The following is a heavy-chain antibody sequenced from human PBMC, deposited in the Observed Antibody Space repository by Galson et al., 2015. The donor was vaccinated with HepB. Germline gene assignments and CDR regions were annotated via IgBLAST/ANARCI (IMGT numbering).Heavy chain of an antibody. Sequence: SLRLSCAASGFTFSNSFMTWVRQAPGKGLEWLSYISSDYSTIYYADAVKGRFTISRDNAKKSVYLQMNGLRVDDTAVYYCATAAGPTSEGRRSRFTFFDVFDVWGQGTMVTVSS. CDR1: GFTFSNSF. V-gene: IGHV3-48*01. CDR3: ATAAGPTSEGRRSRFTFFDVFDV. CDR2: ISSDYSTI. D-gene: IGHD6-25*01. J-gene: IGHJ3*01.